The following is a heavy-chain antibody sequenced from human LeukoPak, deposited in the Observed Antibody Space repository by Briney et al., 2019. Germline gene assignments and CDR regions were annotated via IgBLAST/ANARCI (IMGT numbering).Heavy chain of an antibody. CDR1: GGSISSGNYY. D-gene: IGHD2-15*01. Sequence: SQTLSLTCTVSGGSISSGNYYWSWIRQPAGKGLEWIGRIYTSGSTDYNPSLKSRVTISVDTSKNQFSLKLSSVTAADTGVYYCARDQSGGNCYSQCYYYYYMDVWGKGTTVTVSS. CDR2: IYTSGST. CDR3: ARDQSGGNCYSQCYYYYYMDV. J-gene: IGHJ6*03. V-gene: IGHV4-61*02.